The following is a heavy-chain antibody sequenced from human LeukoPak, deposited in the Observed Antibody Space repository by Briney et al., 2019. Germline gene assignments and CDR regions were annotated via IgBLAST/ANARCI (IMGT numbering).Heavy chain of an antibody. CDR3: ARDYGRGATTYYYYGMDV. V-gene: IGHV4-4*07. CDR1: GGSISSYY. CDR2: IYTSGST. Sequence: PSETLSLTCTVSGGSISSYYWSWLRQPAGKGLEWIGRIYTSGSTNYNPSLKSRVTMSVDTSKNQFSLKLSSVTAADTAVYYCARDYGRGATTYYYYGMDVWGQGTTVTVSS. D-gene: IGHD1-26*01. J-gene: IGHJ6*02.